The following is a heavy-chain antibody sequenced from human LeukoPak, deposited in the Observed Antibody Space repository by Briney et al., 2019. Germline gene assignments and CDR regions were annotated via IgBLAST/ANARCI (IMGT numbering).Heavy chain of an antibody. CDR1: GYPFTSYG. J-gene: IGHJ4*02. Sequence: ASVKVSCKASGYPFTSYGISWVRQAPGQGLEWMGWISAYNGNTNYAQKLQGRVTMTTDTSTSTAYMELRSLRSDDTAVYYCARDVRGRNYDFWSGYYTAHFDYWGQGTLVTVSS. D-gene: IGHD3-3*01. CDR3: ARDVRGRNYDFWSGYYTAHFDY. CDR2: ISAYNGNT. V-gene: IGHV1-18*01.